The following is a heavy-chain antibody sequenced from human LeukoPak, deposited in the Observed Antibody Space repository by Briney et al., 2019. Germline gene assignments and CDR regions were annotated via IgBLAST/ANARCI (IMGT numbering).Heavy chain of an antibody. Sequence: PSETLSLTCTVSGGSISSYYWSWIRQPPGKGLEWIGYIYYSGSTNYNPSLKSRVTISVDTSKNQFSLKLSSVTAADTAVYYCARDLRGTTGAFDIWGQGTMVTVSS. V-gene: IGHV4-59*01. CDR1: GGSISSYY. J-gene: IGHJ3*02. CDR2: IYYSGST. D-gene: IGHD1-7*01. CDR3: ARDLRGTTGAFDI.